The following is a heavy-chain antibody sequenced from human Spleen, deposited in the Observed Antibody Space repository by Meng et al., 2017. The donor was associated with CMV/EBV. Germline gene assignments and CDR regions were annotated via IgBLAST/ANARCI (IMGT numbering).Heavy chain of an antibody. Sequence: QVQLVGSGGGVVQPGRSLRLSCAASGFTFSSYAMHWVRQAPGKGLEWVAVISYDGSNKYYADSVKGRFTISRDNSKNTLYLQMDSLRDEDTALYYCGRDYINSVDYWGQGTLVTVSS. CDR1: GFTFSSYA. D-gene: IGHD2/OR15-2a*01. J-gene: IGHJ4*02. CDR3: GRDYINSVDY. CDR2: ISYDGSNK. V-gene: IGHV3-30-3*01.